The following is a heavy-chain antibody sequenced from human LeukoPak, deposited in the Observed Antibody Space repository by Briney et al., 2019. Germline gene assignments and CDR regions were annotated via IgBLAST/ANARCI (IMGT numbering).Heavy chain of an antibody. Sequence: GGSLRLSCAASGFTFSSYWMSWVRQAPGKGLEWVAVIWYDGSNKYYADSVKGRFTISRDNSKNTLYLQMNSLRAEDTAVYYCARDLFDSSGYYPSPLGNWGQGTLVTVSS. CDR3: ARDLFDSSGYYPSPLGN. D-gene: IGHD3-22*01. CDR2: IWYDGSNK. J-gene: IGHJ4*02. CDR1: GFTFSSYW. V-gene: IGHV3-33*08.